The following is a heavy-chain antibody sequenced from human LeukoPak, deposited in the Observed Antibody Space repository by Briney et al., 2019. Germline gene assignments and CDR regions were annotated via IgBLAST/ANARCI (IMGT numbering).Heavy chain of an antibody. CDR2: INPSGGST. Sequence: ASVKVSCKASGYTFTSYYMHWVRQAPGQGLEWMGIINPSGGSTSYAQKFQGRVTTTRDTSTSTVYMELSSLRSEDTAVYYCARDCSGRDSSGYQDGFDYWGQGTLVTVSS. J-gene: IGHJ4*02. D-gene: IGHD3-22*01. V-gene: IGHV1-46*01. CDR1: GYTFTSYY. CDR3: ARDCSGRDSSGYQDGFDY.